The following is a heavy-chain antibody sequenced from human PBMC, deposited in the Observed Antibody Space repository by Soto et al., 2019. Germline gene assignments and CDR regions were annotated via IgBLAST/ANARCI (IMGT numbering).Heavy chain of an antibody. J-gene: IGHJ4*02. Sequence: GESLKISCKGSGYSFTNYWIAWVRQMPGKGLEWMGVIYPGDSDTRYSPSFQGQVTISADKSISTAYLQWSSLKASDTAMYYCVRQDISGYSFDYWGQGTLVTVSS. D-gene: IGHD3-22*01. V-gene: IGHV5-51*01. CDR2: IYPGDSDT. CDR1: GYSFTNYW. CDR3: VRQDISGYSFDY.